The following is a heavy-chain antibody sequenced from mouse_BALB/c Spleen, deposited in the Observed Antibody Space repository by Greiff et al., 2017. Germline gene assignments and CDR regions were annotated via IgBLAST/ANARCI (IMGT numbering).Heavy chain of an antibody. Sequence: EVQLQQSGPELVKPGASVKIPCKASGYTFTDYNMDWVKQSHGKSLEWIGDINPNNGGTIYNQKFKGKATLTVDKSSSTAYMELRSLTSEDTAVYYGARLDYYGSSSWYFDVWGAGTTGTVSS. D-gene: IGHD1-1*01. CDR1: GYTFTDYN. V-gene: IGHV1-18*01. J-gene: IGHJ1*01. CDR3: ARLDYYGSSSWYFDV. CDR2: INPNNGGT.